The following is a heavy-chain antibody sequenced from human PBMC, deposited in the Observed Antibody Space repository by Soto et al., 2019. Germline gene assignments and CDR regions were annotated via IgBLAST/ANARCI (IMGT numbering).Heavy chain of an antibody. CDR2: ISSSSSTI. V-gene: IGHV3-48*01. D-gene: IGHD3-9*01. CDR3: ASTPQSGWDVLRYFDWLSPFDY. CDR1: GFTFISYS. J-gene: IGHJ4*01. Sequence: GGSLRLSCAASGFTFISYSMNWVRQAPWKGLEWVSYISSSSSTIYYADSVKGRFTISRDNAKNSLYLQMNSLRAEDTAVYYCASTPQSGWDVLRYFDWLSPFDYWGQGTLVTVSS.